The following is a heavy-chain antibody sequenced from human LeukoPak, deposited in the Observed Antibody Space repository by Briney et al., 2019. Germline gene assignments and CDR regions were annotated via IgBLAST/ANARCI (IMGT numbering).Heavy chain of an antibody. CDR1: GFTFDDSA. J-gene: IGHJ4*02. D-gene: IGHD3-10*01. CDR2: ISWNSDNI. Sequence: GGSLRLSCAASGFTFDDSAMHWVRQNPEKGLEWVSGISWNSDNIAYVDSVKGRFTISRDSRKNSLYLQMDSLRPEDTAFYCVKDGGSYGSGSNSFSHWGQGTLVIVS. CDR3: VKDGGSYGSGSNSFSH. V-gene: IGHV3-9*01.